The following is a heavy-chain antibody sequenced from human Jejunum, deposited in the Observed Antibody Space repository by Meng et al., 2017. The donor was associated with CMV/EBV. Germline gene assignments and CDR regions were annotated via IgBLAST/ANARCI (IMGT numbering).Heavy chain of an antibody. CDR3: VRPLVWN. J-gene: IGHJ1*01. Sequence: QAQVGQCGGEVKKPGSSVKVSCKSSGDILNNYGFTWVRQAPGQGLEWMGGIVPIFSTTNYAQKFQGRVTITADESTSTAYMELSSLTSEDTAVYYCVRPLVWNWGQGTLVTASS. D-gene: IGHD2-8*01. CDR1: GDILNNYG. CDR2: IVPIFSTT. V-gene: IGHV1-69*01.